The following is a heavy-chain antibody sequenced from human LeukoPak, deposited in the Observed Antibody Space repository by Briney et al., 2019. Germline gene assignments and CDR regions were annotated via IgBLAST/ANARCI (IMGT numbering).Heavy chain of an antibody. V-gene: IGHV3-73*01. J-gene: IGHJ6*02. D-gene: IGHD1-26*01. CDR3: IRGAASGSYYGFDV. CDR1: GFTFSGST. Sequence: GGSLRLSCAASGFTFSGSTMHWVRQASGKGLEWVGRIRSKANNYATAYATSVKGRFTHSRDDSKNTAYLQMNSLKTEDTAVYYCIRGAASGSYYGFDVWGQGATVTVSS. CDR2: IRSKANNYAT.